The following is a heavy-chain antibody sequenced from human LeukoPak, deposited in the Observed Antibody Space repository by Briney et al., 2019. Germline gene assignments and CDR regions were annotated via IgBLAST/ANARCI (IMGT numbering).Heavy chain of an antibody. CDR1: GFTFNDYA. Sequence: GGSLRLSCVVSGFTFNDYAMNWVRQAPGKGLEWVSAIGANGATFYKDSVEGRFTISRDRANNAVYPQMNSLRAEDSATYYCAKRGPGPLPGSYDHWGQGTLVTVSS. CDR2: IGANGAT. V-gene: IGHV3-23*01. J-gene: IGHJ4*02. CDR3: AKRGPGPLPGSYDH. D-gene: IGHD1-26*01.